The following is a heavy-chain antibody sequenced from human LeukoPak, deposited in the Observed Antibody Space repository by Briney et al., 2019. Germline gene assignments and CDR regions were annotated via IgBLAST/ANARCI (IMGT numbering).Heavy chain of an antibody. J-gene: IGHJ4*02. CDR3: ARDRRITMVRGALDY. Sequence: GGSLRLSCAASGFTFSSYGMHWVRQAPGKGLEWVAVIWYDGSNKYYADSVKGRFTISRDNSKNTLYLQMNSLRAEDTAVYYYARDRRITMVRGALDYWGQGTLVTVSS. V-gene: IGHV3-33*01. D-gene: IGHD3-10*01. CDR2: IWYDGSNK. CDR1: GFTFSSYG.